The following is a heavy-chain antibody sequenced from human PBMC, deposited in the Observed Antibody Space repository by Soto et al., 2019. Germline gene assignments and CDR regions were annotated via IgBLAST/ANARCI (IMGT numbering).Heavy chain of an antibody. CDR2: ISWNSGSI. Sequence: EVQLVESGGGLVHPGRSLRVSCAASGFTFDDYSMHWVRQAPGKGLEWVSSISWNSGSIGYADSVKGRFTISRDNAKNSLYLQMNTLRAEDTALYYCAKATEYLTYYYGMDVWGQGTTVTVSS. CDR1: GFTFDDYS. CDR3: AKATEYLTYYYGMDV. V-gene: IGHV3-9*01. D-gene: IGHD3-9*01. J-gene: IGHJ6*02.